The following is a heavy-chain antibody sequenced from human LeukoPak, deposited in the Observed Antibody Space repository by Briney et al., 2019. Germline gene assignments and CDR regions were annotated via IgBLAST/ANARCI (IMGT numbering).Heavy chain of an antibody. D-gene: IGHD6-19*01. V-gene: IGHV3-33*01. CDR3: ARAGIAVAGTLNWFDP. J-gene: IGHJ5*02. CDR2: IWYDGSNK. Sequence: PGGSLRLSCAASGFTFSSYGMPWVRQAPGKGLEWVAVIWYDGSNKYYADSVKGRFTISRDNSKNTLYLQMNSLRAEDTAVYYCARAGIAVAGTLNWFDPWGQGTLVTVSS. CDR1: GFTFSSYG.